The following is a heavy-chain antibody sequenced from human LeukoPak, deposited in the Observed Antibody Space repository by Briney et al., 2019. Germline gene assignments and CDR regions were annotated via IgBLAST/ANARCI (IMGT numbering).Heavy chain of an antibody. Sequence: GGSLRLSRAASGFTFRNFALSWVRQAPGRGLEWVSTISGGGGSTYYAESVKGRFTISRDNSKNTLDLQMNSLRAEDTAIYYCAKSGYDAARVYFDSWGQGTLVTVSS. CDR3: AKSGYDAARVYFDS. CDR2: ISGGGGST. J-gene: IGHJ4*02. D-gene: IGHD5-12*01. V-gene: IGHV3-23*01. CDR1: GFTFRNFA.